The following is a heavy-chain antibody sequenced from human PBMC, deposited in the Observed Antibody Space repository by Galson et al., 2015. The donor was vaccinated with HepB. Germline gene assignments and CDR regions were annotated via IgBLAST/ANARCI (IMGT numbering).Heavy chain of an antibody. J-gene: IGHJ4*01. Sequence: SLRLSCAASGFPFSYYAMTWVRQAPGKGLEWVSAITPSGDNTYSADSLKGRFTISRDNSKNTVFLQMNSLRADDTAIYFCAKVFPENTDGWYRQALYYFDSWGHGTQVTVSS. CDR1: GFPFSYYA. V-gene: IGHV3-23*01. CDR2: ITPSGDNT. CDR3: AKVFPENTDGWYRQALYYFDS. D-gene: IGHD6-19*01.